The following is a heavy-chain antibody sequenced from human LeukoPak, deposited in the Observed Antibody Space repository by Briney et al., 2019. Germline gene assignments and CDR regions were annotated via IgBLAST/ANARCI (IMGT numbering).Heavy chain of an antibody. CDR1: GYTFTGYY. V-gene: IGHV1-69*05. CDR2: IIPIFGTA. CDR3: ASSGTTGTTPAGAKT. J-gene: IGHJ5*02. Sequence: GASVKVSCKASGYTFTGYYMHWVRQAPGQGLEWMGGIIPIFGTANYAQKFQGRVTITTDESTSTAYMELSSLRSEDTAVYYCASSGTTGTTPAGAKTWGQGTLVTVSS. D-gene: IGHD1-1*01.